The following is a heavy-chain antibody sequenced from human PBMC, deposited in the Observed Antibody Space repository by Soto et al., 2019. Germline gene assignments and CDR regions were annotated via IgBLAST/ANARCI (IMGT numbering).Heavy chain of an antibody. V-gene: IGHV5-51*01. J-gene: IGHJ4*02. CDR1: GYXFVEYW. CDR2: VYPNDSDV. Sequence: PXEXLKISCKASGYXFVEYWFGWVRQMPGKGLEWIGSVYPNDSDVKYSPSFQGQVTVSADKSINTPYLNWSSLKPSDSATYYCGAGSFDHWGQGTPGPVSS. CDR3: GAGSFDH.